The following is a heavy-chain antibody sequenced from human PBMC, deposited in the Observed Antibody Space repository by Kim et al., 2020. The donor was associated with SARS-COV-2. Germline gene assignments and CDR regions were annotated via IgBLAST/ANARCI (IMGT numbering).Heavy chain of an antibody. V-gene: IGHV4-39*01. J-gene: IGHJ4*01. CDR3: ARHPYRILWFGALGHF. D-gene: IGHD3-10*01. CDR2: FSTSGTT. Sequence: SETLSLTCNVSGASINNDNSFWGWIRQPPGKGLEWIGSFSTSGTTYYNPSLKSRVTTSVDTSKNQISLKLTSATAAATAIYSCARHPYRILWFGALGHF. CDR1: GASINNDNSF.